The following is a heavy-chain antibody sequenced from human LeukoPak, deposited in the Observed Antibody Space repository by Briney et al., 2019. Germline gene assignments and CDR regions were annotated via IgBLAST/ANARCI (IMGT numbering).Heavy chain of an antibody. CDR3: ARDRRAAAPTEYNWFDP. CDR1: GYTFTSYY. D-gene: IGHD6-13*01. CDR2: INPSGGST. Sequence: VASVKVSCKASGYTFTSYYMHWVRQAPGQGLEWMGIINPSGGSTSYAQKFQGRVTMTRDTSTSTVYMELSSLRSEDTAVYYCARDRRAAAPTEYNWFDPWGQGTLVTVSS. J-gene: IGHJ5*02. V-gene: IGHV1-46*01.